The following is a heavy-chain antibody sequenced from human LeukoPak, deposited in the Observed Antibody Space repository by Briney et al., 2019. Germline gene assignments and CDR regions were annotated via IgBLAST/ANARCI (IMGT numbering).Heavy chain of an antibody. CDR3: ARGLKVPAAKRGYYYYMDV. V-gene: IGHV1-8*03. CDR1: GYTFTGYY. Sequence: ASVKVSCKASGYTFTGYYMHWVRQATGQGLEWMGWMNPNSGNTGYAQKFQGRVTITRNTSISTAYMELSSLRSEDTAVYYCARGLKVPAAKRGYYYYMDVWGKGTTVTVSS. J-gene: IGHJ6*03. CDR2: MNPNSGNT. D-gene: IGHD2-2*01.